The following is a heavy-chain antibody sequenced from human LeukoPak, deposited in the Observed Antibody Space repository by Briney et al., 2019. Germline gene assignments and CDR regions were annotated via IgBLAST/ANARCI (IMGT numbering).Heavy chain of an antibody. CDR3: ATVSGYYYDSSGYAFDY. Sequence: SETLSLTCAVSGGSISSSNWWSWVRQPPGKGLEWIGEIYRSGSTNYNPSLKSRVTISVDKSKNQFSLKLSSVTAADTAVYYCATVSGYYYDSSGYAFDYWGQGTLVTVSS. CDR1: GGSISSSNW. D-gene: IGHD3-22*01. V-gene: IGHV4-4*02. J-gene: IGHJ4*02. CDR2: IYRSGST.